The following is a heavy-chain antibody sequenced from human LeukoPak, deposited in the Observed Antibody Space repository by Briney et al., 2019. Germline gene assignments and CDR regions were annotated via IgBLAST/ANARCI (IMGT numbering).Heavy chain of an antibody. Sequence: SETLSLTCTVSGYSISSGYYWGWIRQPPGKGLEWIGSIYHSGSTYYNPSLKSRITISVDKSQNQFSLKVNSLTAADTAVYYCATNGYYCMDVWGKGTTVTVSS. J-gene: IGHJ6*03. V-gene: IGHV4-38-2*02. CDR2: IYHSGST. CDR3: ATNGYYCMDV. D-gene: IGHD2-8*01. CDR1: GYSISSGYY.